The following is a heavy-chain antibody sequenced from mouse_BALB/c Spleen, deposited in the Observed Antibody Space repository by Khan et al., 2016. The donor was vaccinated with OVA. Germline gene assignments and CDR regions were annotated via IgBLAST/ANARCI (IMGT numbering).Heavy chain of an antibody. Sequence: VQLQESGPGLVQPSQSLSITCTVSGFSLTSYGVNWVRQSPGKGLEWLGVIWRGGSTDYTAAFMSRLSITKDNSKSQVFLKLNSMQPDDTAICYSAKNPYFGYTMDYWGQGTSVTVSS. CDR3: AKNPYFGYTMDY. J-gene: IGHJ4*01. V-gene: IGHV2-5*01. CDR2: IWRGGST. D-gene: IGHD1-1*01. CDR1: GFSLTSYG.